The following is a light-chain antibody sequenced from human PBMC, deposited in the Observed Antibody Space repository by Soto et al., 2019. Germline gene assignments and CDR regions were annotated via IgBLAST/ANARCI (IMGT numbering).Light chain of an antibody. J-gene: IGKJ5*01. Sequence: VLAQTRSAERWAGGESGSRWCRASQSVSTYLAWYQQRPGQAPRLLIYDASYRATDIPPRFSGSGSGTDLPPTISCLQPVASAPHYCHQRRSSPPTITFGQGTRLEIK. V-gene: IGKV3-11*01. CDR3: HQRRSSPPTIT. CDR1: QSVSTY. CDR2: DAS.